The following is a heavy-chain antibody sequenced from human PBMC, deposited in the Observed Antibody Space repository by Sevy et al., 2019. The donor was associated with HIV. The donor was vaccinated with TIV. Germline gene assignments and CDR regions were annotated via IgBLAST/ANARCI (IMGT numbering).Heavy chain of an antibody. J-gene: IGHJ4*02. Sequence: GGSLRLSCAASGFTFSAFSMHWVRQAPGKGLEWVALISYDGSNKYYADSVKGRFTISRDNSKNTLSLQMNSLTADDTAVYYCAGGRSGYYSYFDYWGQGTLVTVSS. CDR3: AGGRSGYYSYFDY. CDR2: ISYDGSNK. D-gene: IGHD3-22*01. CDR1: GFTFSAFS. V-gene: IGHV3-30-3*01.